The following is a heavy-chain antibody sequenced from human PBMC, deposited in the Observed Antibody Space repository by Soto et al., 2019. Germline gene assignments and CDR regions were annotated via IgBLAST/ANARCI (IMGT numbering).Heavy chain of an antibody. CDR2: IWYDGSNK. CDR1: GFTFSSYG. D-gene: IGHD2-15*01. J-gene: IGHJ4*02. V-gene: IGHV3-33*01. CDR3: ARGLYCSGGSCYSGYFDY. Sequence: QVQLVESGGGVVQPGRSLRLSCAASGFTFSSYGMHWVRQAPGKGLEWVAVIWYDGSNKYYADSVKGRFTISRDNSKNTLYLQMNRLRAEDTAVYYCARGLYCSGGSCYSGYFDYWGQGTLVTVSS.